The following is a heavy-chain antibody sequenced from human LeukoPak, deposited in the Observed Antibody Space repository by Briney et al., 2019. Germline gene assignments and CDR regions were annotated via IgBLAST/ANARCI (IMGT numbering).Heavy chain of an antibody. Sequence: KSGGSLRLSCTASGFTFGDYALSWFRQTPGKGLEWLSFIRSKDHGGTTEYAASVKGRFTISRDDSNSIACLQMNSLIIEDTAVYFCTRDPHYYHGNPHDFWGQGTRVTVSS. D-gene: IGHD4-23*01. V-gene: IGHV3-49*05. CDR1: GFTFGDYA. CDR3: TRDPHYYHGNPHDF. J-gene: IGHJ4*02. CDR2: IRSKDHGGTT.